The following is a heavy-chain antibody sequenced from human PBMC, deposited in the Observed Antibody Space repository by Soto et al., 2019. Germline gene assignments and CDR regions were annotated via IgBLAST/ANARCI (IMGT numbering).Heavy chain of an antibody. Sequence: QLQLQESGSGLLKPSPTLSLTCAASGVSISGGGYSWPWVRQPPGKGLERIGYIYHSGSTYYNPSPKSRTTISVDRSKNQISLKLSSVTATDTAVYYCARVPDRGGQGPLVTVSS. CDR2: IYHSGST. D-gene: IGHD2-2*01. V-gene: IGHV4-30-2*01. CDR3: ARVPDR. CDR1: GVSISGGGYS. J-gene: IGHJ5*02.